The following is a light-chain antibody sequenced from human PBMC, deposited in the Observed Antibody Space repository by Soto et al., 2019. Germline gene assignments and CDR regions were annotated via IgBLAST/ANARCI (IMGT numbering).Light chain of an antibody. Sequence: DIVMTQSPDSLAESLGGRATINCKSSHSVLYSSNDNNFLAWFQHKPGQPPKLLIYWASTRESGVPDRFSGSGSGTDFTLNISSLQAEDVAVYYCQQYYSTPPTFGQGTKVEIK. V-gene: IGKV4-1*01. J-gene: IGKJ1*01. CDR2: WAS. CDR3: QQYYSTPPT. CDR1: HSVLYSSNDNNF.